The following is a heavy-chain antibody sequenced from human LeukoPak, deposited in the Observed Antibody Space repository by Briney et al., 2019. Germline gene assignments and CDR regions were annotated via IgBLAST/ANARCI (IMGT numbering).Heavy chain of an antibody. D-gene: IGHD1/OR15-1a*01. Sequence: GGSLTLSCAASGFTFSSYVMHWVRQAPGKGLEWVAVIWYSGSSKYYADSVRGRFTVSRDNSKNTLYLQMNSLRAEDTAVYYCARVVEQRWFDSWGQGTLVTGPS. CDR2: IWYSGSSK. V-gene: IGHV3-33*01. CDR1: GFTFSSYV. J-gene: IGHJ5*01. CDR3: ARVVEQRWFDS.